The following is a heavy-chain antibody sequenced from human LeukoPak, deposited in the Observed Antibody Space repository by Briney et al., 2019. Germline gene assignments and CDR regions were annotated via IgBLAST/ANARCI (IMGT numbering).Heavy chain of an antibody. CDR3: ARVGYGGKKGRYYYYGMDV. CDR1: GFIFTNYG. J-gene: IGHJ6*02. D-gene: IGHD4-23*01. V-gene: IGHV3-30*02. CDR2: IRYDGSNK. Sequence: GGSLRLSCAASGFIFTNYGMHWVRQAPGKGLEWVAFIRYDGSNKYYADSVKGRFTISRDNSKNTLYLQMNSLRAEDTAVYYCARVGYGGKKGRYYYYGMDVWGQGTTVTVSS.